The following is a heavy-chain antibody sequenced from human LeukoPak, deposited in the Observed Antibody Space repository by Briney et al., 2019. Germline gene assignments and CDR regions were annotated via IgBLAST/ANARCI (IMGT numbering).Heavy chain of an antibody. CDR1: GFTFSSYG. D-gene: IGHD3-22*01. V-gene: IGHV3-23*01. CDR3: ARGAGDDSSGYLYYFDY. J-gene: IGHJ4*02. CDR2: ISGSGGST. Sequence: GGSLRLSCAASGFTFSSYGMSWVRQAPGKGLEWVSAISGSGGSTYYADSVKGRFTISRDNSKNTLYLQMNSLRAEDTAVYYCARGAGDDSSGYLYYFDYWGQGTLVTVSS.